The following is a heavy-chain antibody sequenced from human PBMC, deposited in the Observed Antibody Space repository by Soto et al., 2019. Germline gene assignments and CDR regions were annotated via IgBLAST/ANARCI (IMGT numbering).Heavy chain of an antibody. V-gene: IGHV4-61*01. CDR3: AREKDRNKSGTFHY. CDR1: GGSVSSGSYF. CDR2: LYYSGST. Sequence: ETLSLTCTVSGGSVSSGSYFRSWIRQPPGKGLEWIGYLYYSGSTNYNPSLKSRVTISVDTSKNRFSLKVSSVTAAQPAVYYCAREKDRNKSGTFHYWGQGTLVTVSS. J-gene: IGHJ4*02. D-gene: IGHD2-15*01.